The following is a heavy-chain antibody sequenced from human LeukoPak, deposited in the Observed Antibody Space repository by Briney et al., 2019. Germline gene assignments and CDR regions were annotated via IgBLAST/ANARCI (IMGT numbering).Heavy chain of an antibody. D-gene: IGHD3-9*01. CDR3: ATAQRYAFDY. CDR2: IRTTAGGANYA. CDR1: GFTFTDYP. V-gene: IGHV3-21*06. Sequence: GGSLRLSCATSGFTFTDYPMNWVRQAPGKGLEWVSIIRTTAGGANYAYYADSVEGRVTISRDDAKNTLYLHMNSPRDDDTAVYYCATAQRYAFDYWGQGILVTVSS. J-gene: IGHJ4*02.